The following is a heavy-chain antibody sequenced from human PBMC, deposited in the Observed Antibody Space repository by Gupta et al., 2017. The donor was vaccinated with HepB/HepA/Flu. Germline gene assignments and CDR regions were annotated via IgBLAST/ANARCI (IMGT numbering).Heavy chain of an antibody. CDR1: GYTFTSNT. CDR3: ARIMPSDSAMSDYYYYYMDV. D-gene: IGHD2-2*01. CDR2: INADDGIT. J-gene: IGHJ6*03. V-gene: IGHV1-18*04. Sequence: QVQLVQSGGEVRKPGASVKVSCKTSGYTFTSNTIIWVRQAPGQGLEWMGWINADDGITNYAQKFQGRGTWTTDTSTSTAYMEGRGLRSEDTAGYFWARIMPSDSAMSDYYYYYMDVWGKGTTVIVSS.